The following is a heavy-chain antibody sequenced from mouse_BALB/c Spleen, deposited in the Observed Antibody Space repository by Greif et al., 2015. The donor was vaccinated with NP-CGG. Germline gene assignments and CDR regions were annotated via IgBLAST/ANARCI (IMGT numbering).Heavy chain of an antibody. CDR3: ARDYYGSSYWYFDV. J-gene: IGHJ1*01. CDR2: SRNKANDYTT. Sequence: DVHLVESGGGLVQPGGSLRLSCATSGFTFSDFCMEWVRQPPGKRLEWIAASRNKANDYTTEYSASVKGRFIVSRDTSQSILYLQMNALRAEDTAIYYCARDYYGSSYWYFDVWGAGTTVTVSS. CDR1: GFTFSDFC. V-gene: IGHV7-1*02. D-gene: IGHD1-1*01.